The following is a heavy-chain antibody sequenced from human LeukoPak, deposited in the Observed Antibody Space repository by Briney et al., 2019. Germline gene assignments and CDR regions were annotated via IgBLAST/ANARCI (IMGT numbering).Heavy chain of an antibody. CDR1: GGSISSYY. CDR2: IYYSGST. CDR3: ARDRGQYYFDY. V-gene: IGHV4-59*01. Sequence: SETLSLTCTVSGGSISSYYWSWIRQPPGKGLEWVGYIYYSGSTNYNPSLKSRVTISVDTSKNQFSLKLSSVTAADTAVYYCARDRGQYYFDYWGQGTLVTVSS. J-gene: IGHJ4*02.